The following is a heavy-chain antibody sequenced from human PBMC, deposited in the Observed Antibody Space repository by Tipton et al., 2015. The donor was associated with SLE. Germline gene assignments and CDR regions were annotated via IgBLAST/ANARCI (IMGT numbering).Heavy chain of an antibody. Sequence: TLSLTCTVSGGSVSSGSYYWSWIRQPPGKGLEWIGYIYYSGSTNYNPSPKSRVTISVDTSKNQFSLKLSSVTAADTAVYYCARDRGYSSGFDYWGQGTLVTVSS. CDR2: IYYSGST. D-gene: IGHD6-19*01. V-gene: IGHV4-61*01. CDR1: GGSVSSGSYY. J-gene: IGHJ4*02. CDR3: ARDRGYSSGFDY.